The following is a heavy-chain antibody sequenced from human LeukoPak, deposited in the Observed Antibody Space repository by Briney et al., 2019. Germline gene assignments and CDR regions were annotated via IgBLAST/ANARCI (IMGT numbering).Heavy chain of an antibody. J-gene: IGHJ3*02. D-gene: IGHD6-25*01. CDR2: ISSSRGNTI. V-gene: IGHV3-48*03. Sequence: PGGSLRLSCAASGFTLIIYEMNWVRQAPGKGLEWVSYISSSRGNTIYYADSVKGRFTISRDDAKNSLYLQMNSLRAEDTAVYYCARDLTPNVRIGTADQWYDAFDIWGQGTMVTVSS. CDR1: GFTLIIYE. CDR3: ARDLTPNVRIGTADQWYDAFDI.